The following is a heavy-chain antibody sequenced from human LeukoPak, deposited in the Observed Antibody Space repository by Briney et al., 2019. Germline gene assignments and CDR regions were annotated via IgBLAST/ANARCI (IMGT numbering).Heavy chain of an antibody. J-gene: IGHJ4*02. CDR1: GGTFSSYT. Sequence: GAAVKVSCKASGGTFSSYTISWVRQAPGQGLEWMGRIIPILGIANYAQKFQGRVTITADKSTSTAYVELSRLTSEDTAVYYCARPRASSEYYIDYWGQGTLVTVSS. D-gene: IGHD3-22*01. CDR2: IIPILGIA. CDR3: ARPRASSEYYIDY. V-gene: IGHV1-69*02.